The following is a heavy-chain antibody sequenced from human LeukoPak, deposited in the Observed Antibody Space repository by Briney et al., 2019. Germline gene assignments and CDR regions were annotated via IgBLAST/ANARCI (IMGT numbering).Heavy chain of an antibody. CDR1: GGSISSYY. D-gene: IGHD6-13*01. CDR3: WIISSSWFYFDY. Sequence: ETLSLTCTVSGGSISSYYWSWIRQPPGKGLEWIGYIYYSGSTNYNPSLESRVTISVDTSKNQFSLNLTSVTAADTAVYYCWIISSSWFYFDYWGQGTLVTVSS. V-gene: IGHV4-59*12. J-gene: IGHJ4*02. CDR2: IYYSGST.